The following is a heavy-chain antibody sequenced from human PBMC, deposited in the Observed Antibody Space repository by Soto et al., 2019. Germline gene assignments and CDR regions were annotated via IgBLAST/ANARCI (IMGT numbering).Heavy chain of an antibody. CDR2: IYPGDSDT. CDR3: ARHGPPLLDMVATSPYGMLV. D-gene: IGHD5-12*01. Sequence: LNISCKGSGYSFTSYWIGWVRQMPGKGLEWMGIIYPGDSDTRYSPSFQGQVTISADKSISTAYLQWSSLKASDTAMYYCARHGPPLLDMVATSPYGMLVWGQGITVSVS. V-gene: IGHV5-51*01. CDR1: GYSFTSYW. J-gene: IGHJ6*02.